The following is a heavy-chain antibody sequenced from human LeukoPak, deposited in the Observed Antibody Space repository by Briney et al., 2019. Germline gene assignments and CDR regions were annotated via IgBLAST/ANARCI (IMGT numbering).Heavy chain of an antibody. CDR3: ARHFRQLCLEGFDY. Sequence: SSETLSLTCTVSGGSISSSSYYWGWIRQPPGKGLEWIGSIYYSGSTYYNPSLKSRVTISVDTSKNQFSLKLSSVTAADTAVYYCARHFRQLCLEGFDYWGQGTLVTVSS. CDR2: IYYSGST. V-gene: IGHV4-39*01. CDR1: GGSISSSSYY. D-gene: IGHD5-18*01. J-gene: IGHJ4*02.